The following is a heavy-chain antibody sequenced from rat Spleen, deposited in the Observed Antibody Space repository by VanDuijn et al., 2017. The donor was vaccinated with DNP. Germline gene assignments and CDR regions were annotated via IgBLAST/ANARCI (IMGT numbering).Heavy chain of an antibody. CDR1: GFTLSDYY. CDR2: ISPSASRT. CDR3: AREGDYYDGYGDALDA. Sequence: EVQLVESGGGFVQPGRSLKLSCAVSGFTLSDYYMAWVRQAPTKRLAWVSAISPSASRTYYPDSVQGRFTISRDNAKDTLYLQMNSLRSEDTATYYCAREGDYYDGYGDALDAWGQGTSVTVSS. V-gene: IGHV5-25*01. J-gene: IGHJ4*01. D-gene: IGHD1-12*03.